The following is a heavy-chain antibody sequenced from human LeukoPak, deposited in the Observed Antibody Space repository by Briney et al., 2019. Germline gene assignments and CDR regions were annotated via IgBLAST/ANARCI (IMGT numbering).Heavy chain of an antibody. CDR3: ARGYVVPAAPLDY. CDR1: GGSISSYY. Sequence: SETLSLTCTVSGGSISSYYWSWIRQPPGKGLEWIGYIYHSGSTYYNPSLKSRVTISVDRSKNQFSLKLSSVTAADTAVYYCARGYVVPAAPLDYWGQGTLVTVSS. D-gene: IGHD2-2*01. V-gene: IGHV4-59*12. J-gene: IGHJ4*02. CDR2: IYHSGST.